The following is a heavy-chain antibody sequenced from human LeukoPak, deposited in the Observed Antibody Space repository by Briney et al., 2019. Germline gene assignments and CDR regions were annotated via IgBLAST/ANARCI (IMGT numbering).Heavy chain of an antibody. CDR2: ISYDGSNK. CDR1: GFTFSSYA. J-gene: IGHJ6*02. Sequence: AGGSLRLSCAASGFTFSSYAMHWVRQAPGKGLEWVAVISYDGSNKYYADSVKGRFTIFRDNSKNTLYLQMNSLRAEDTAVYYCARDLESYYYYGMDVWGQGTTVTVSS. V-gene: IGHV3-30-3*01. CDR3: ARDLESYYYYGMDV.